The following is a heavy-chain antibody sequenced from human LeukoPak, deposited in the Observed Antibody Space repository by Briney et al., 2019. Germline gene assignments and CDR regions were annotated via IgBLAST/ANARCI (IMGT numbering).Heavy chain of an antibody. CDR3: TRLSNGLPADY. CDR2: IYYSGNT. CDR1: GGSITSTDHH. J-gene: IGHJ4*02. D-gene: IGHD2-8*01. Sequence: SETLSLTCTVSGGSITSTDHHWGWIRQPPGKGLEWIGSIYYSGNTYYNPSLKSRVTISVDTSRNQFFLKLPSVTAADTAVYYCTRLSNGLPADYWGQGTLVTVSS. V-gene: IGHV4-39*01.